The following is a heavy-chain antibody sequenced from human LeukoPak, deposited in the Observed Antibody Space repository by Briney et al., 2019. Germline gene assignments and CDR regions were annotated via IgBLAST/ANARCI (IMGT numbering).Heavy chain of an antibody. CDR3: ARARYCSSTSCRRYYFDY. CDR1: GGSFSGYY. V-gene: IGHV4-34*01. J-gene: IGHJ4*02. Sequence: KPSETLSLTCAVYGGSFSGYYWSWIRQPPGKGLEWIGEINHSGSTNYNPSLKSRVTISVDTSKNQFSLKLSSVTAADTAVYYCARARYCSSTSCRRYYFDYWGQGTLVTVSS. CDR2: INHSGST. D-gene: IGHD2-2*01.